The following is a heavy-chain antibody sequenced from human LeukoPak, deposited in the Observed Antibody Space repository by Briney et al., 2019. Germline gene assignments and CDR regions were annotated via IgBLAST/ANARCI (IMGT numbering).Heavy chain of an antibody. CDR3: ARETRSMAHFDY. CDR2: IIPILGIA. J-gene: IGHJ4*02. CDR1: GGTFSSYA. Sequence: GASVKVSCKASGGTFSSYAISWVRQAPGQGLEWMGRIIPILGIANYAQKFQGRVTITADKSTSTAYMELSSLRSEDTAVYYCARETRSMAHFDYWGQGTLVTVSS. D-gene: IGHD5-24*01. V-gene: IGHV1-69*04.